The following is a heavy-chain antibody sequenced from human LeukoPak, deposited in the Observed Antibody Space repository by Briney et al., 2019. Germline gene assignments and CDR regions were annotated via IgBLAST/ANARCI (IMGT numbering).Heavy chain of an antibody. CDR1: GFTFSNYA. J-gene: IGHJ5*02. CDR3: ARGKTSQNIVTRKTYNWFDP. Sequence: PGGSLRLSCAASGFTFSNYAMHWVRQAPGRGRGGGAVVFFDGTFQYYADAVKGRFTISRDNAKNSLYLQMKSLRAEDTAVYYCARGKTSQNIVTRKTYNWFDPWGQGTLVTVSS. V-gene: IGHV3-30*04. CDR2: VFFDGTFQ. D-gene: IGHD2/OR15-2a*01.